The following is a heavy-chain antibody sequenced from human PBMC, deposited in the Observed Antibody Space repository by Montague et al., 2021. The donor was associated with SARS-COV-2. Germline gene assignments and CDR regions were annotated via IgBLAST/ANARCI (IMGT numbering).Heavy chain of an antibody. CDR2: IYWDDDK. J-gene: IGHJ5*02. Sequence: PALVKPTQTPTLTCTFSGFSLSTSGVGVGWIRQPPGKALEWLTLIYWDDDKRYSPSLKSRLTITKDTTKNQLVLTLTNMDPVDTATYYCAHSMWCYGSGTYIIAAEFDPWGQGTLVTLSS. V-gene: IGHV2-5*02. D-gene: IGHD3-10*01. CDR3: AHSMWCYGSGTYIIAAEFDP. CDR1: GFSLSTSGVG.